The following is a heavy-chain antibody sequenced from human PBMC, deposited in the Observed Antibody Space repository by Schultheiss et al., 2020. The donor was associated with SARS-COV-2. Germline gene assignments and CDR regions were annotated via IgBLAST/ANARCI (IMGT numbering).Heavy chain of an antibody. CDR2: IYTSGST. CDR3: ATKRGRGYYYSSGSYSPFDY. CDR1: GGSISSYY. J-gene: IGHJ4*02. V-gene: IGHV4-4*07. D-gene: IGHD3-10*01. Sequence: SETLSLTCTVSGGSISSYYWSWIRQPPGKGLEWIGRIYTSGSTNYSPSLTSRVIVSVDTSKKQFSLKLSSVTAADTAVYYCATKRGRGYYYSSGSYSPFDYWGQGTLVTVSS.